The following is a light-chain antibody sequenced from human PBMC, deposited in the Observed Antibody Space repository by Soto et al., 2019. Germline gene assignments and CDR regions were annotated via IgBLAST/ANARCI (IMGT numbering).Light chain of an antibody. Sequence: QSALTQPRSVSGSPGQSVTISCTGTSSDVGDYNYVSWYQQHPGKAPKVMIYDVSKRPSGVPDRFSGSKSGNTASLTISGIQAEDEADYYCCSYAGSYTWVFGGGTKLTVL. CDR2: DVS. CDR1: SSDVGDYNY. CDR3: CSYAGSYTWV. V-gene: IGLV2-11*01. J-gene: IGLJ3*02.